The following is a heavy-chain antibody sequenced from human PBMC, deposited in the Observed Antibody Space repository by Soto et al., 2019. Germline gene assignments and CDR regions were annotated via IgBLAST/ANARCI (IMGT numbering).Heavy chain of an antibody. D-gene: IGHD3-10*01. CDR3: AKESTYYPKLLTA. V-gene: IGHV3-30*18. CDR1: GFTFSSYG. CDR2: ISYDGSNK. Sequence: PGGSLRLSCAASGFTFSSYGMHWVRQAPGKGLEWVAVISYDGSNKYYADSVKGRFTISRDNSKNTLYLQMNSLRAEDTAVYYCAKESTYYPKLLTAWGQGTLVTVSS. J-gene: IGHJ5*02.